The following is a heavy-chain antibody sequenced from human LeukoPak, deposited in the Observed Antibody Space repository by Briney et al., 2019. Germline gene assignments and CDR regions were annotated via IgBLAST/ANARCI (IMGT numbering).Heavy chain of an antibody. CDR2: INPNSGGT. CDR1: GYTFTSNY. CDR3: ARGTGQYYYDSSGAPYYFDY. V-gene: IGHV1-2*02. Sequence: GASVKVSCKAFGYTFTSNYMHWVRQAPGQGLEWMGWINPNSGGTNYAQKFQGRVTMTRDTSISTAYMELSRLRSDDTAVYYCARGTGQYYYDSSGAPYYFDYWGQGTLVTVSS. D-gene: IGHD3-22*01. J-gene: IGHJ4*02.